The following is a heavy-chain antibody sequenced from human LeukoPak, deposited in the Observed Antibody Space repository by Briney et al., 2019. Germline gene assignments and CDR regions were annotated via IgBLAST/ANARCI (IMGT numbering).Heavy chain of an antibody. Sequence: GGSPRLSCAASGFRFSSSAISWVRQAPGKGLGWVSAISGSGDSTYYADSVKGRFTRSRDNSKNTLYLQMSSLRAEDTAVDYCAKDERNWNYNLASQTYDWGQGTLVTVSS. D-gene: IGHD1-7*01. J-gene: IGHJ4*02. CDR3: AKDERNWNYNLASQTYD. V-gene: IGHV3-23*01. CDR1: GFRFSSSA. CDR2: ISGSGDST.